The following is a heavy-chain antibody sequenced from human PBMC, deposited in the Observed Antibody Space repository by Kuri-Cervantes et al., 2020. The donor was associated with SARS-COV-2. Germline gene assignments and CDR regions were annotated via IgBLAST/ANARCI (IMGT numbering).Heavy chain of an antibody. CDR2: INSDGSST. Sequence: GGSLRLSCAASGFTSSSYGMHWVRQAPGKGLVWVSRINSDGSSTSYADSVKGRFTISRDNAKNTLYLQMNSLRAEDTAVYYCARDRYDFWSGLGYYYYGMDVWGQGTTVTVSS. J-gene: IGHJ6*02. D-gene: IGHD3-3*01. CDR3: ARDRYDFWSGLGYYYYGMDV. V-gene: IGHV3-74*01. CDR1: GFTSSSYG.